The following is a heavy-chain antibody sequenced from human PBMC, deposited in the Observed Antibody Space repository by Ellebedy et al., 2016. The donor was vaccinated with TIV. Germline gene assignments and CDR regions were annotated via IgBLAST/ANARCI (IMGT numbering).Heavy chain of an antibody. V-gene: IGHV3-7*01. Sequence: GESLKISCAATGFSFRSYWMSWVRQAPGKGLEWVANIYQDGSVQYYLDSLKGRFTISRDNAINSLFLQMNSLSAGDTAVYYCARRGSYGDYAVQVNSWFDRWGRGTLVTVSS. CDR2: IYQDGSVQ. CDR3: ARRGSYGDYAVQVNSWFDR. CDR1: GFSFRSYW. J-gene: IGHJ5*02. D-gene: IGHD4-17*01.